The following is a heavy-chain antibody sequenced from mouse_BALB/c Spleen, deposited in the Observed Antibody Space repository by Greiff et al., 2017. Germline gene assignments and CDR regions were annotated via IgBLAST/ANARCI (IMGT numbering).Heavy chain of an antibody. J-gene: IGHJ1*01. CDR2: IYPGSGST. CDR1: GYTFTSYW. D-gene: IGHD1-3*01. V-gene: IGHV1S22*01. CDR3: TRSGYWYFDV. Sequence: LQQPGSELVRPGASVKLSCKASGYTFTSYWMHWVKQRPGQGLEWIGNIYPGSGSTNYDEKFKSKATLTVDTSSSTAYMQLSSLTSEDSAVYYCTRSGYWYFDVWGAGTTVTVSS.